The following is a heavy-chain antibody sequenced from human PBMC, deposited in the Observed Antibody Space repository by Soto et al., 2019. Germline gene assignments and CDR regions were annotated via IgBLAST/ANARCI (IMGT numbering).Heavy chain of an antibody. CDR3: ARDKLGATGSRWFDP. CDR2: ISAYNGNT. D-gene: IGHD1-26*01. CDR1: GYTFTSYG. V-gene: IGHV1-18*01. Sequence: ASVKVSCKASGYTFTSYGISWVRQAPGQGLEWMGWISAYNGNTNYAQKLQGRVTMTTDTSTSTAYMELRSLRSDDTAVYYCARDKLGATGSRWFDPWGQGTLVTVSS. J-gene: IGHJ5*02.